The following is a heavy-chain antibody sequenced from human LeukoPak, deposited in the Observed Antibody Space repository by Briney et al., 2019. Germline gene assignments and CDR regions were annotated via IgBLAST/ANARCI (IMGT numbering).Heavy chain of an antibody. CDR3: ARLHPGGGDDY. J-gene: IGHJ4*02. V-gene: IGHV4-39*01. D-gene: IGHD2-8*02. CDR1: GGSLNRITYR. CDR2: IYYGWNT. Sequence: PSETLSLTCTVSGGSLNRITYRLGWIRQPPGKGLEWIGQIYYGWNTEYNPSLRSRVTISVDTSENQFSLKLNSVTAPDTAIYYCARLHPGGGDDYWGQGILVTVSS.